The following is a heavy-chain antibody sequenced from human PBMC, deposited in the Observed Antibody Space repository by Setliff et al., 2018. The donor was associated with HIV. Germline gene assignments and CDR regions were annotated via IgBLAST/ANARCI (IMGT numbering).Heavy chain of an antibody. D-gene: IGHD2-15*01. Sequence: LSCATSGFTFDSYSIIWVRQAPGKGLEWVSYISGLGGGTIYYADSVRGRFTISRDDAEKSVYLQMNSLRAEDTAVYYCARAGVVEGYYYYYYMDVWGKGTTVTVSS. CDR1: GFTFDSYS. V-gene: IGHV3-48*01. CDR2: ISGLGGGTI. J-gene: IGHJ6*03. CDR3: ARAGVVEGYYYYYYMDV.